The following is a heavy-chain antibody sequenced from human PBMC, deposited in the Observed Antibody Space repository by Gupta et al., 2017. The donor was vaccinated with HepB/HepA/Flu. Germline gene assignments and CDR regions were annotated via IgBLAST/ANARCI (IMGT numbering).Heavy chain of an antibody. CDR2: IIPILGIA. V-gene: IGHV1-69*04. CDR1: GGTFSSYA. CDR3: ARDLFMEMATIGTGFDP. J-gene: IGHJ5*02. D-gene: IGHD5-24*01. Sequence: QVQLVQSGAEVKKPGPSVKVSCKASGGTFSSYAISWVRQAPGQGLEWMGRIIPILGIANYAQKFQGRVTITADKSTSTAYMELSSLRSEDTAVYYCARDLFMEMATIGTGFDPWGQGTLVTVSS.